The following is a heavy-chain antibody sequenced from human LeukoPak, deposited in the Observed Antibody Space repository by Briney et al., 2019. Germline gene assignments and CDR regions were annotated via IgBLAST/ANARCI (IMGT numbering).Heavy chain of an antibody. Sequence: SVKVSCKTSGYSFTSYNLHWVRQAPGQGLEWMGGIIPIFGTANYAQKFQGRVTITADKSTSTAYMELSSLRSEDTAVYYCARDGYSSSSVYYYYYMDVWGKGTTVTVSS. CDR1: GYSFTSYN. D-gene: IGHD6-6*01. CDR2: IIPIFGTA. J-gene: IGHJ6*03. CDR3: ARDGYSSSSVYYYYYMDV. V-gene: IGHV1-69*06.